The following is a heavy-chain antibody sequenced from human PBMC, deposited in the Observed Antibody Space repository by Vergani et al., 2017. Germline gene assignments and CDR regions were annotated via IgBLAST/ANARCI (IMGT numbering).Heavy chain of an antibody. V-gene: IGHV3-21*02. J-gene: IGHJ5*02. CDR2: ISGSSSYV. D-gene: IGHD3-10*01. Sequence: EVQLVESGGGLVKPGGSLRLSCAASGFSFSSYSMNWVRQAPGKGLEWVASISGSSSYVFYRDSVEGRFTITRDNAKKSVYLQMNSLRAEDTAVYYCARDYGSGPPQSRRLLYDIGWFDPWGQGTLVTVSS. CDR3: ARDYGSGPPQSRRLLYDIGWFDP. CDR1: GFSFSSYS.